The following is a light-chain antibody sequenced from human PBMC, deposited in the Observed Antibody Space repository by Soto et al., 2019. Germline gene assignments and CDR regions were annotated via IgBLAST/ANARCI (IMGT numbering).Light chain of an antibody. V-gene: IGKV3-11*01. CDR3: QQRNIWPPVT. Sequence: EIVLTQSPGTLSLSSGEGATLSCRASQSVSSYLAWYQQKPGQPPRLLIYGAFNRAAGIPARFSGSGSGTDFTLTISSLEPEDSAVYYCQQRNIWPPVTFGQGTRLEIK. CDR1: QSVSSY. CDR2: GAF. J-gene: IGKJ5*01.